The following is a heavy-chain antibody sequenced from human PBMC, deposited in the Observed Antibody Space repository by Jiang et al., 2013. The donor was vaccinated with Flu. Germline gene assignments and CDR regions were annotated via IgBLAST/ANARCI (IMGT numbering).Heavy chain of an antibody. V-gene: IGHV4-39*07. D-gene: IGHD3-16*01. CDR3: AKNRRPGLGDVPGIDY. J-gene: IGHJ4*02. CDR2: IYHSGST. CDR1: GGSISSSSYY. Sequence: GLVKPSETLSLTCTVSGGSISSSSYYWGWIRQPPGKGLEWIGTIYHSGSTNYNPSLKSRVTISVDTSKNQFSLKLSSVTAADTAVYYCAKNRRPGLGDVPGIDYWGQGTLVSVSS.